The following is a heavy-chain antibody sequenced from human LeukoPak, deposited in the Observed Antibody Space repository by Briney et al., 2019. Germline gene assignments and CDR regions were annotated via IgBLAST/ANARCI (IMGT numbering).Heavy chain of an antibody. Sequence: GASVKVSCKASGGTFTSYDINWVRQATGQGLEWMGWMNPNSGNTGYAQKFQGRVTITRNTSISTAYMELSSLRSEDTAVYYCARGFSSTSWYNWNENFDYWGQGTLVTVSS. CDR3: ARGFSSTSWYNWNENFDY. V-gene: IGHV1-8*03. J-gene: IGHJ4*02. D-gene: IGHD2-2*02. CDR2: MNPNSGNT. CDR1: GGTFTSYD.